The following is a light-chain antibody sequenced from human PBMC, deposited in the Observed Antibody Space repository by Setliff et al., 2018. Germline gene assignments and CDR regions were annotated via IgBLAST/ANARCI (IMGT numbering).Light chain of an antibody. Sequence: QSVLTQPPSASGTPGQRVTIYCSGSSSNIGSNYVYWYQQLPGTAPKLLIYRNNQRPSGVPDRFSGSKSGTSASLAISGLRSEGEADYYCAAWDDSLSGVVFGGGTKVTVL. CDR1: SSNIGSNY. CDR3: AAWDDSLSGVV. J-gene: IGLJ2*01. V-gene: IGLV1-47*01. CDR2: RNN.